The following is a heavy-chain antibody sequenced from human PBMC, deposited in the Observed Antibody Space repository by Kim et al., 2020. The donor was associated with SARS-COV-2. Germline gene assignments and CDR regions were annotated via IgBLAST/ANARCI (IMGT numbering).Heavy chain of an antibody. D-gene: IGHD2-21*01. CDR3: TTSPPPYCGGDCPVYYYYYMDV. CDR2: IKSKTDGGTT. V-gene: IGHV3-15*01. Sequence: GGSLRLSCAASGFTFSNAWMSWVRQAPGKGLEWVGRIKSKTDGGTTDYAAPVKGRFTISRDDSKNTLYLQMNSLKTEDTAVYYCTTSPPPYCGGDCPVYYYYYMDVWGKGPRSPSP. CDR1: GFTFSNAW. J-gene: IGHJ6*03.